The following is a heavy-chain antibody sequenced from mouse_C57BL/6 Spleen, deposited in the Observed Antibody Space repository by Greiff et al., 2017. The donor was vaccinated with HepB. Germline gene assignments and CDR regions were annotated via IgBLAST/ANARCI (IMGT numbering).Heavy chain of an antibody. CDR2: IDPSDSYT. CDR1: GYTFTSYW. D-gene: IGHD1-1*01. V-gene: IGHV1-69*01. J-gene: IGHJ2*01. Sequence: QVQLQQPGAELVMPGASVKLSCKASGYTFTSYWMHWVKQRPGQGLEWIGEIDPSDSYTNYNQKFKGKSTLTVDKSSSTAYMQLSSLTSEDSAVYYCARSRSSYDFDYWGQGTTLTVSS. CDR3: ARSRSSYDFDY.